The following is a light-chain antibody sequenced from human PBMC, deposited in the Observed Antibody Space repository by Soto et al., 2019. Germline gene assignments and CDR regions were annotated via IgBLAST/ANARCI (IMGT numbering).Light chain of an antibody. V-gene: IGKV1-39*01. CDR1: QTISNY. J-gene: IGKJ2*01. CDR3: QQSYSTPPT. CDR2: DAS. Sequence: DIQMTQSPSSLSASAGDRVTITCRAIQTISNYLNWYQHNPGKAPKILISDASSLQSGVPSRFSGGGSGTDFTLTISNLQPEDFATYYFQQSYSTPPTFGQGTKVEIK.